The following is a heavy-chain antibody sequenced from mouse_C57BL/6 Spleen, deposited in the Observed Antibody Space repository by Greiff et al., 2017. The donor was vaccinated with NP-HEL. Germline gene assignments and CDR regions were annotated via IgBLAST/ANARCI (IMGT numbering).Heavy chain of an antibody. CDR3: ARLYYGSSYRYFDV. V-gene: IGHV1-26*01. D-gene: IGHD1-1*01. CDR1: GYTFTDYY. Sequence: VQLQQSGPELVKPGASVKISCKASGYTFTDYYMNWVKQSHGKSLEWIGDINPNNGGTSYNQKFKGKATLTVDKSSSTAYMELRSLTSEDSAVYYCARLYYGSSYRYFDVWGTGTTVTVSS. J-gene: IGHJ1*03. CDR2: INPNNGGT.